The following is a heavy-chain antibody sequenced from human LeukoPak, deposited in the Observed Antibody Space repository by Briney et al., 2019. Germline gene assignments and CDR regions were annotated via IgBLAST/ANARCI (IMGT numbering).Heavy chain of an antibody. CDR2: IYYSGNT. V-gene: IGHV4-59*01. CDR1: GASMSSYS. CDR3: ASAHTSGMDY. J-gene: IGHJ4*02. D-gene: IGHD3-22*01. Sequence: SETLSLTCTVSGASMSSYSWSWIRQPPGKGLEWIAYIYYSGNTNYNPSLKSRVTISVDTSKNQFSLNVSPVTAADTAVYYCASAHTSGMDYWGQGALVTVSS.